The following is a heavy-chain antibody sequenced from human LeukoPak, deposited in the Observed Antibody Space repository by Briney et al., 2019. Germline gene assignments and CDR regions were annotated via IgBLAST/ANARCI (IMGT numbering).Heavy chain of an antibody. V-gene: IGHV3-74*01. D-gene: IGHD6-19*01. J-gene: IGHJ4*02. CDR3: AKDAPRSSGWFFFDH. CDR1: GFTFSDYW. CDR2: INSDGSRT. Sequence: PGGSLRLSCTASGFTFSDYWMHWVRQAPGKGLVWVSRINSDGSRTNYADCVKGRFTISRDNAKNTVFLQMNSLRAEDTATYYCAKDAPRSSGWFFFDHWGQGTLVTVSS.